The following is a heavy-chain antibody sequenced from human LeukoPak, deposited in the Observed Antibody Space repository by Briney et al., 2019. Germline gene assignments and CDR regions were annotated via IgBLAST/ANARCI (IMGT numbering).Heavy chain of an antibody. CDR2: ISYDGSNK. V-gene: IGHV3-30*04. CDR1: GFTFSSYA. D-gene: IGHD3-3*01. J-gene: IGHJ3*02. Sequence: GGSLRLSCAASGFTFSSYAMHWVRQAPGKGLEWVAVISYDGSNKYYADSVKGRFTISRDNAKNSLYLQMNSLRAEDTAVYYCARVRYYDFWSGYSSDAFDIWGQGTMVTVSS. CDR3: ARVRYYDFWSGYSSDAFDI.